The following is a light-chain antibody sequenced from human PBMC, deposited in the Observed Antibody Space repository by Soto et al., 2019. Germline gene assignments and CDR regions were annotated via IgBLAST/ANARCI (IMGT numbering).Light chain of an antibody. J-gene: IGLJ2*01. CDR2: DVN. Sequence: QSALTQRASVSGSPGQSITISCAGTSSDGGGYNYVSWYQQHPGKVPRLIISDVNKRPSGVSDRFSGSKSGNTASLTISGLQAEDEADYYCASFTRSVTVVFGGGTKLTVL. CDR3: ASFTRSVTVV. CDR1: SSDGGGYNY. V-gene: IGLV2-14*03.